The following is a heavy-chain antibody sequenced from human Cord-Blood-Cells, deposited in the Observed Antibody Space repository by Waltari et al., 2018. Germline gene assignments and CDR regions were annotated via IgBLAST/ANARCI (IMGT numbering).Heavy chain of an antibody. V-gene: IGHV1-69*12. CDR3: ARDGKGDFWSGYYTRYYYYGMDV. CDR2: IIPIFGTA. CDR1: GGTFSSYA. J-gene: IGHJ6*02. D-gene: IGHD3-3*01. Sequence: QVQLVQSGAEVKKPGSSVKVSCKASGGTFSSYAISWVRQAPGQGLAWLGGIIPIFGTANYAQKFQGRVTITADESTSTAYMELSSLRSEDTAVYYCARDGKGDFWSGYYTRYYYYGMDVWGQGTTVTVSS.